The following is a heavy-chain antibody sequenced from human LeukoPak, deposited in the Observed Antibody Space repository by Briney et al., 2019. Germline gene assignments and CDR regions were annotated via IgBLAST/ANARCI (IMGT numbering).Heavy chain of an antibody. CDR2: INSNSNYI. Sequence: GGSLRLSCAASGFTVSDSMNWVRQAPGKGLEWVSSINSNSNYIYYADSVKGRFTISRDSAKDSLYLQMNSLRAEDTAVYYCAREKFADGYFQHWGQGTLVTVSS. CDR1: GFTVSDS. J-gene: IGHJ1*01. V-gene: IGHV3-21*01. CDR3: AREKFADGYFQH. D-gene: IGHD3-10*01.